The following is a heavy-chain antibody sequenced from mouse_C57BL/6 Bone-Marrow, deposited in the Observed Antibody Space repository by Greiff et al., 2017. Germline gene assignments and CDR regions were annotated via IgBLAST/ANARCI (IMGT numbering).Heavy chain of an antibody. Sequence: EVKLVESGAELVRPGASVKLSCTASGFNIKDDYMHWVKQRPEQGLEWIGWIDPENGGTEYASKFQGKATIAADTSSNTAYLQLSSLTSEDTAVYYCSYLYYCGNSLVEFDYWGQGTTLTVSS. CDR3: SYLYYCGNSLVEFDY. CDR2: IDPENGGT. D-gene: IGHD1-1*01. CDR1: GFNIKDDY. J-gene: IGHJ2*01. V-gene: IGHV14-4*01.